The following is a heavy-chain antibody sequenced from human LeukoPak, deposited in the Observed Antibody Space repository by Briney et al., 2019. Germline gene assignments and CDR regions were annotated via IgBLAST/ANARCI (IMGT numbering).Heavy chain of an antibody. Sequence: PSETLSLTCAVYGGSFSGYYWSWIRQPPGKGLEWIGEINHSGSTNYNPSLKSRVTISVDTSKNQFSLKPSSVTAADTAVYYCARSPRITIFGVVIPYYFDYWGQGTLVTVSS. CDR2: INHSGST. D-gene: IGHD3-3*01. V-gene: IGHV4-34*01. CDR3: ARSPRITIFGVVIPYYFDY. J-gene: IGHJ4*02. CDR1: GGSFSGYY.